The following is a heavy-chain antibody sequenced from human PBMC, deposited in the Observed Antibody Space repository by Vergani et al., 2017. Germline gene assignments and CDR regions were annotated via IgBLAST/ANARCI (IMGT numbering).Heavy chain of an antibody. D-gene: IGHD1-7*01. J-gene: IGHJ4*02. CDR3: VKGKGTFEN. CDR2: IRYDGSRR. V-gene: IGHV3-30*02. CDR1: GFTFSSYT. Sequence: VQLVESGGGLVKPGGSLRLSCAASGFTFSSYTMTWVRQAPGKGLQWVAFIRYDGSRRDYGESVKGRFTISRDNSKNMVYIQMNSLRPEDTAVYYCVKGKGTFENWGQGTLVTVSS.